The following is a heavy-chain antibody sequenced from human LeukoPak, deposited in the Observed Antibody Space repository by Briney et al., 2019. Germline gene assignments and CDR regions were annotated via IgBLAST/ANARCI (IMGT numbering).Heavy chain of an antibody. Sequence: ATVKVSCKASGYTFTSYYMHWVRQAPGQGLEWMGRISPNSGGTNYAQKLQGRVTMTRDTSISTADMELSRLRSDDTAVYYCASMRYSNSWYEDAFDIWGQGTMVTVSS. V-gene: IGHV1-2*06. D-gene: IGHD6-13*01. J-gene: IGHJ3*02. CDR3: ASMRYSNSWYEDAFDI. CDR2: ISPNSGGT. CDR1: GYTFTSYY.